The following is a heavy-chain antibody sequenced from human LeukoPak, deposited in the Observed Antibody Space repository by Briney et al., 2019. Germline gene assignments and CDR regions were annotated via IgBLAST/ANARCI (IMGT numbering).Heavy chain of an antibody. Sequence: ASVKVSCKASGYTFTGYYMHWVRQAPGQGLEWMGWINPNSGGTNYAQKFQGRVTMTRDTSISTAYMELSRLRSDDTAVYYCARGGTGSKLELRGRSSIYYYYMDVWGKGTTVTVSS. CDR3: ARGGTGSKLELRGRSSIYYYYMDV. J-gene: IGHJ6*03. CDR1: GYTFTGYY. V-gene: IGHV1-2*02. CDR2: INPNSGGT. D-gene: IGHD1-7*01.